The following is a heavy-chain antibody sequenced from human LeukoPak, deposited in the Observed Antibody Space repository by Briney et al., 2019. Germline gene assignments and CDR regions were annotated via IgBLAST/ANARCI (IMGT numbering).Heavy chain of an antibody. D-gene: IGHD1-26*01. CDR3: VRDRVGGSLDY. Sequence: GGSLRLSCSPSGFTLSSYSMNWVRQAPGKGLEWVAFIDTTSRTMYYAGSVKGRFSISRDNAKNSLFLQMNSLRVEATAVYYCVRDRVGGSLDYWGQGTLVTVSS. J-gene: IGHJ4*02. V-gene: IGHV3-48*01. CDR1: GFTLSSYS. CDR2: IDTTSRTM.